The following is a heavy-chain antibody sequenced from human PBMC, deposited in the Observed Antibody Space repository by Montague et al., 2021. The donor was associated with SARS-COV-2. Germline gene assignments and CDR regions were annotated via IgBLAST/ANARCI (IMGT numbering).Heavy chain of an antibody. CDR3: SRGRQHFNMIVVVMTGGEYYFDY. V-gene: IGHV4-34*01. J-gene: IGHJ4*02. Sequence: SETLSLTCAVYGGSFSDNYWSWIRKPPGKGLEWIGEINQRGTPNYNPSLKSRVSIPVDTSKNQFSLYLGSVTAADTAVYYCSRGRQHFNMIVVVMTGGEYYFDYWGQGTLVTVSS. CDR2: INQRGTP. CDR1: GGSFSDNY. D-gene: IGHD3-22*01.